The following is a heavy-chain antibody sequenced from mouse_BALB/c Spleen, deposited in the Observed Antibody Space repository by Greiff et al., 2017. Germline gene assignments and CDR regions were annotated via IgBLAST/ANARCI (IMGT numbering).Heavy chain of an antibody. CDR2: ISDGGSYT. CDR3: AREKGNFYAMDY. Sequence: EVKVEESGGGLVKPGGSLKLSCAASGFTFSDYYMYWVRQTPEKRLEWVATISDGGSYTYYPDSVKGRFTISRDNAKNNLYLQMSSLKSEDTAMYYCAREKGNFYAMDYWGQGTSVTVSS. CDR1: GFTFSDYY. J-gene: IGHJ4*01. V-gene: IGHV5-4*02.